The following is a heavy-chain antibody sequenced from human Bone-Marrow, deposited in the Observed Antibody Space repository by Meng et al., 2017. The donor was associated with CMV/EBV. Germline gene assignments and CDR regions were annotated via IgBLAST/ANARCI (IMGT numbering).Heavy chain of an antibody. CDR1: GYTFTTFD. V-gene: IGHV1-18*01. J-gene: IGHJ4*02. CDR2: ISAYSGDT. D-gene: IGHD3-3*01. Sequence: ASVKVSCKTSGYTFTTFDINWVRQAPGQGLEWMALISAYSGDTKYAQKFQGRVTLTPDTSTRTAYMEIRSLRSDDTAVYYCARGAANYDFWSGYYSGAYYFDYWGRGTLVTGSS. CDR3: ARGAANYDFWSGYYSGAYYFDY.